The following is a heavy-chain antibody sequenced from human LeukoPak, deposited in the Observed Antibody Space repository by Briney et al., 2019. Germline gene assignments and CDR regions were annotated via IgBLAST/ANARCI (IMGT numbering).Heavy chain of an antibody. J-gene: IGHJ4*02. V-gene: IGHV4-34*01. CDR3: ARGNGSSGFYYFDY. D-gene: IGHD3-22*01. CDR1: GGSFSGYY. CDR2: INHSGST. Sequence: SETLSLTCAVYGGSFSGYYWSWIRQPPGEGLEWIGEINHSGSTNYNPSLKSRVTISVDTSKNQFSLKLSSVTAADTAVYYCARGNGSSGFYYFDYWGQGTLVTVSS.